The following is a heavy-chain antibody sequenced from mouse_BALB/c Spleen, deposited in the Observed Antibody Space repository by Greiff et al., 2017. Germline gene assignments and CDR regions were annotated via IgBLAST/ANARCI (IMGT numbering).Heavy chain of an antibody. CDR1: GFSLTGYG. V-gene: IGHV2-6-7*01. CDR3: ARQYGNYAFAY. J-gene: IGHJ3*01. D-gene: IGHD2-1*01. Sequence: VQLQESGPGLVAPSQSLSITCTVSGFSLTGYGVNWVRQPPGKGLEWLGMIWGDGSTDYNSALKSRLSISKDNSKSQVFLKMNSLQTDDTARYYCARQYGNYAFAYWGQGTLVTVSA. CDR2: IWGDGST.